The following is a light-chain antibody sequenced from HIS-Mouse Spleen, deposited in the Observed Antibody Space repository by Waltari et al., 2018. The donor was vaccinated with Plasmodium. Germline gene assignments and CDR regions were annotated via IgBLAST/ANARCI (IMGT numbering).Light chain of an antibody. CDR1: QSISSR. CDR3: QQYNSYSWT. V-gene: IGKV1-5*03. CDR2: KAS. J-gene: IGKJ1*01. Sequence: DIQMTQSPSTLSASVVDRVTITCRASQSISSRLAWYQQKPGKAPNLLIYKASSLESGVPSRFSGSGSGTEFTLTISSLQPDDFATYYCQQYNSYSWTFGQGTKVEIK.